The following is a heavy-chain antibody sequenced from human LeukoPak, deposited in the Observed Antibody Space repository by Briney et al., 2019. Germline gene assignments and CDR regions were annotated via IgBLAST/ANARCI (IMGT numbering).Heavy chain of an antibody. CDR1: GYTFTGYY. CDR2: INPNSGGT. D-gene: IGHD1-26*01. V-gene: IGHV1-2*06. Sequence: ASVKVSCKASGYTFTGYYMHWVRQAPGQGLEWMGRINPNSGGTNYAQKFQGRVTMTRDTSISTAYMELSRLRSDDTAVYYCARQEGATSWFDPWGQGTLVTVSS. J-gene: IGHJ5*02. CDR3: ARQEGATSWFDP.